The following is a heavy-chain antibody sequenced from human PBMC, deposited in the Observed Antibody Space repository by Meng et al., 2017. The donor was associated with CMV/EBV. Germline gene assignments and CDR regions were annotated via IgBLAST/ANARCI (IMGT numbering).Heavy chain of an antibody. CDR2: ISAYNENT. CDR1: GYTFTSYG. Sequence: GKALGYTFTSYGISWVRQAPGQGLEWMGWISAYNENTNVAQKLHGRVTRTTYTSTPTAYMDLRSLRADDTSVYDCARAHPGDLVDPWGQGALVTVSS. J-gene: IGHJ5*02. CDR3: ARAHPGDLVDP. D-gene: IGHD2-21*02. V-gene: IGHV1-18*01.